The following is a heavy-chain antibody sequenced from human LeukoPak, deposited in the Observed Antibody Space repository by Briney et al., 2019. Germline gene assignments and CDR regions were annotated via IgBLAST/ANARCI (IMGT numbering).Heavy chain of an antibody. CDR2: IYTSGST. Sequence: SETLSLTCTVSGGSISSYYWSWIRQPAGKGLEWIGRIYTSGSTNYNPSLKSRVTMSVDTSKNQFSLKLSSVTAADTAVYYCARERIVVVPAARVVYYYYMDVWGKGTTVTVSS. CDR3: ARERIVVVPAARVVYYYYMDV. CDR1: GGSISSYY. J-gene: IGHJ6*03. D-gene: IGHD2-2*01. V-gene: IGHV4-4*07.